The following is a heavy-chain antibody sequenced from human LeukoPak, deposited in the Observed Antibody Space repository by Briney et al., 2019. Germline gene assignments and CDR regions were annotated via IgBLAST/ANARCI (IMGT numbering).Heavy chain of an antibody. CDR2: IYYSGST. CDR1: GGSFSGYY. Sequence: SETLSLTCAVYGGSFSGYYWSWIRQPPGKGLEWIGYIYYSGSTNYNPSLKSRVTISVDTSKNQFSLKLSSVTAADTAVYYCARTLGYCSGGSCYSRRLWFDPWGQGTLVTVSS. V-gene: IGHV4-59*01. CDR3: ARTLGYCSGGSCYSRRLWFDP. J-gene: IGHJ5*02. D-gene: IGHD2-15*01.